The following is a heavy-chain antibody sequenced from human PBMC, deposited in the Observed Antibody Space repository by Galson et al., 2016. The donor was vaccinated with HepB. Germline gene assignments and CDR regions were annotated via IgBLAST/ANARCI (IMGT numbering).Heavy chain of an antibody. J-gene: IGHJ4*02. V-gene: IGHV6-1*01. CDR1: GDSVSSNIAA. CDR3: ARDEVGHFAF. CDR2: TYYRSKWYT. D-gene: IGHD1-26*01. Sequence: CAISGDSVSSNIAAWNWIRQSPSRGPEWLGRTYYRSKWYTDYAMFVRSRISIDADTSKNLLSLQLDSVTPEDTAVYYCARDEVGHFAFWGQGTLVTVSS.